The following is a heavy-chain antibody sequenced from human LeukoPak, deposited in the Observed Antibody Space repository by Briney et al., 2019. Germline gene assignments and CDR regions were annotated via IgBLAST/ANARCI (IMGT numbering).Heavy chain of an antibody. CDR1: GFTFSSYE. V-gene: IGHV3-48*03. CDR2: ISSSGSTI. Sequence: GGSLRLSCAASGFTFSSYEMNWVRQAPGKGLEWVSYISSSGSTIYYADSVKGRFTISRDNAKNSLYLQMNSLRAEDTAVYYCARDGGSYRNNWFDPWGQGTLGTVSS. J-gene: IGHJ5*02. CDR3: ARDGGSYRNNWFDP. D-gene: IGHD1-26*01.